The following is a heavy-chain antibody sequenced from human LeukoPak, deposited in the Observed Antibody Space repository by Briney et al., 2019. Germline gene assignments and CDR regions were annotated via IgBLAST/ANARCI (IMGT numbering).Heavy chain of an antibody. CDR1: GYTFTSYY. Sequence: GSVEVSCKASGYTFTSYYMHWVRQAPGQGLEWMGMVNPSGGSTSYAQKFQGRVTMTRDTSTSTVYMEVSSLRAEDTAVYYCARDRYCSGGSCYLTLDYWGQGTLVTVSS. CDR2: VNPSGGST. CDR3: ARDRYCSGGSCYLTLDY. D-gene: IGHD2-15*01. V-gene: IGHV1-46*01. J-gene: IGHJ4*02.